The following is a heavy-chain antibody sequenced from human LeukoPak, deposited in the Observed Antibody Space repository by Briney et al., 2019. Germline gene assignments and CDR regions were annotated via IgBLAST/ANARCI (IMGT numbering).Heavy chain of an antibody. D-gene: IGHD3-22*01. Sequence: ASVKVSCKPSGYTFTDYFVHWVRQAPGQGLEWMGWINPNSGGTEYAQKFLGRVTMTRDTSISTAYMELSRLRSGDTAVYFCAREYYYDSSGYSVDYYYYGMDVWGQGTTVTVSS. J-gene: IGHJ6*02. CDR2: INPNSGGT. V-gene: IGHV1-2*02. CDR3: AREYYYDSSGYSVDYYYYGMDV. CDR1: GYTFTDYF.